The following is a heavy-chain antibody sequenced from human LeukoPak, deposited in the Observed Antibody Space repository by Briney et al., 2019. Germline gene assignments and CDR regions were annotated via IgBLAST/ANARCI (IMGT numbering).Heavy chain of an antibody. CDR3: AKSMYYYDSSGYYFFGSYDY. CDR1: GFTFSSYA. D-gene: IGHD3-22*01. Sequence: GGSLRLSCAASGFTFSSYAMSWVRQAPGKGLEWVSAISGSGGSTYYADSVEGRFTISRDNSKNTLYLQVNSLRAEDTAVYYCAKSMYYYDSSGYYFFGSYDYWGQGTLVTVSS. CDR2: ISGSGGST. V-gene: IGHV3-23*01. J-gene: IGHJ4*02.